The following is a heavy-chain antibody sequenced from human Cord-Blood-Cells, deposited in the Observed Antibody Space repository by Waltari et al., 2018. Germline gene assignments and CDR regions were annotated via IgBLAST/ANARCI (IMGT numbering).Heavy chain of an antibody. V-gene: IGHV4-34*01. Sequence: QVQLQQWGAGLLKPSETLSLTCAVYGGSSSGYYWSWIRQPPGKGLEWIGEINHSGSTNYNPSLKSRVTISVDTSKNQFSLKLSSVAAADTAVYYCASEVGDIDYWGQGTLVTVSS. J-gene: IGHJ4*02. D-gene: IGHD1-26*01. CDR2: INHSGST. CDR3: ASEVGDIDY. CDR1: GGSSSGYY.